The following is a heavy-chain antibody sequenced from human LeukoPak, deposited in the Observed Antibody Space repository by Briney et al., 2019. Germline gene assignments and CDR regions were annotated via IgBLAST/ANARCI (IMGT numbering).Heavy chain of an antibody. V-gene: IGHV1-2*02. J-gene: IGHJ4*02. CDR2: INPNSGGT. CDR3: ARDGVVRGVIIY. CDR1: GYTFTGYY. Sequence: VASVKVSCKASGYTFTGYYIHWVRQAPGQGLEWMGWINPNSGGTNYAQKFQGRVTMTRDTSINTAYVELSRLRSDDTAVYYCARDGVVRGVIIYWGQGTLVTVSS. D-gene: IGHD3-10*01.